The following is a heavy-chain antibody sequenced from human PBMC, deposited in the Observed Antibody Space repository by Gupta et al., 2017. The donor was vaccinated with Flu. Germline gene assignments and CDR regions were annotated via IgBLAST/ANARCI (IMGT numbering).Heavy chain of an antibody. Sequence: QVQLQESGPGLVKPSETLSLTCAVSGYSISSGYYWGWIRQPPGKGLEWIGSIYHSGSTYYNPSLKSRVTISVDTSKNQFSLKLSSVTAADTAVYYCAREPHPYGNEGDYWGQGTLVTVSS. J-gene: IGHJ4*02. CDR1: GYSISSGYY. CDR3: AREPHPYGNEGDY. CDR2: IYHSGST. V-gene: IGHV4-38-2*01. D-gene: IGHD4-17*01.